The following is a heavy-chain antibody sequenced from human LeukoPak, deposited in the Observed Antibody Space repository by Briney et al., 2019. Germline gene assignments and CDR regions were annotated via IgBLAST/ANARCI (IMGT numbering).Heavy chain of an antibody. CDR1: GXSISSDY. CDR3: ARDRAILWFDY. Sequence: SETLSLTCTVSGXSISSDYGSWIRQPAGKGLEWIGRIYTSGSINYNPSLKSRVTMSIDTSKNQFSLKLSSVTAADTAVYYCARDRAILWFDYWGQGTLVIVAS. J-gene: IGHJ4*02. D-gene: IGHD2-21*01. V-gene: IGHV4-4*07. CDR2: IYTSGSI.